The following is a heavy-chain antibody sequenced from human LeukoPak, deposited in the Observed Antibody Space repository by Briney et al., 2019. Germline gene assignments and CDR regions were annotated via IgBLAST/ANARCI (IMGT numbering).Heavy chain of an antibody. D-gene: IGHD4-17*01. Sequence: PGGPLRLPCAASGFTFSNYAMSWVRQAPGKGLEWVSAIRGSGGSTSYADSVKGRFTISRDNSKNTLYLQMNSLRAEDTAVYYCAKEAQQYGDYVWYFDYWGQGTLVTVSS. CDR3: AKEAQQYGDYVWYFDY. V-gene: IGHV3-23*01. CDR1: GFTFSNYA. CDR2: IRGSGGST. J-gene: IGHJ4*02.